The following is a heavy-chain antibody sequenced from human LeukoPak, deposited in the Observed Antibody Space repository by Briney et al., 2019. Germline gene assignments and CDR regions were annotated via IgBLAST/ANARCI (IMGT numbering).Heavy chain of an antibody. CDR1: GFTFSSYA. V-gene: IGHV3-21*01. D-gene: IGHD6-19*01. Sequence: GGSLRLSCAASGFTFSSYAMSWVRQAPGKGLEWVSSISSSSSYIYYADSVKGRFTISRDNAKNSLYLQMNSLRAEDTAVYYCARDRGGVAGIDYWGQGTLVTVSS. CDR3: ARDRGGVAGIDY. CDR2: ISSSSSYI. J-gene: IGHJ4*02.